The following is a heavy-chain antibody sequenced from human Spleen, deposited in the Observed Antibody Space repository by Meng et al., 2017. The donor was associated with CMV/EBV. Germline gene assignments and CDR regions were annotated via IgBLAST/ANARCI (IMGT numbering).Heavy chain of an antibody. CDR1: ISSGSYS. D-gene: IGHD3-10*01. V-gene: IGHV4-30-2*01. J-gene: IGHJ4*02. CDR2: IHHNGGT. CDR3: ASLLSTMVRGVGDYFDY. Sequence: ISSGSYSWNWIQQPPGKGLEWIGYIHHNGGTYYSRSLKSRLTISVDRSKNHFSLNLTSVTAADTAVYYCASLLSTMVRGVGDYFDYWGQGTLVTVSS.